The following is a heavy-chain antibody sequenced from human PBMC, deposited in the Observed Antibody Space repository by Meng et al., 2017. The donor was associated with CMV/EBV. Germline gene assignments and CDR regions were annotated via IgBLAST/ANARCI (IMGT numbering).Heavy chain of an antibody. CDR2: IGGSGGST. CDR1: GLTFSSYD. CDR3: AKDLISTYYYDSSGSY. V-gene: IGHV3-23*01. D-gene: IGHD3-22*01. Sequence: GESLKISCAASGLTFSSYDMHWVRQATGKSLEWVSAIGGSGGSTYYADSVKGRFTISRDNSKNTLYLQMNSLRAEDTAVYYCAKDLISTYYYDSSGSYWGQGTLVTVSS. J-gene: IGHJ4*02.